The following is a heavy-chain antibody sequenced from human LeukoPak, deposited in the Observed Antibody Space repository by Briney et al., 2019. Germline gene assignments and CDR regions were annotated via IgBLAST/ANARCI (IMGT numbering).Heavy chain of an antibody. CDR3: ARNNGMDV. J-gene: IGHJ6*02. CDR1: GFTLSNHW. Sequence: GGSLRLSCAASGFTLSNHWMTWVRQVPGRGPEWVANVNRDGSETYYLDSVKGRFTISKDNAKNSLYLQMNSLRAEDAALYHCARNNGMDVWGQGTTVIVSS. CDR2: VNRDGSET. V-gene: IGHV3-7*03.